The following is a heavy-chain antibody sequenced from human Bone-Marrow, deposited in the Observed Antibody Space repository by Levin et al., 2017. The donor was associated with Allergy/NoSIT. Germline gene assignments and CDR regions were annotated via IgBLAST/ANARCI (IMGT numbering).Heavy chain of an antibody. D-gene: IGHD5-12*01. CDR1: GFTFNSAW. CDR3: TPIMVATEGY. CDR2: IKRESDGGTT. V-gene: IGHV3-15*05. J-gene: IGHJ4*02. Sequence: GASVKVSCAASGFTFNSAWMNWVRQAPGKGLEWVGRIKRESDGGTTDYAAPVKGRFTISRDDSNSILFLQMDSLKPEDTAVYYCTPIMVATEGYWGQGTLVTVSS.